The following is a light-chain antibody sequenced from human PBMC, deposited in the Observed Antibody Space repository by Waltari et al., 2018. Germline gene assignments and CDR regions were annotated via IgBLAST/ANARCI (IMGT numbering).Light chain of an antibody. CDR3: QQYNSYWT. CDR2: KAS. Sequence: DIQMTQSPSTLSASVGDRVTITCRASQSISSWLAWYQQKPGKAPKLLIYKASSLESGVPTRFGGRGSGAEFTLTISSLQPDDFATYYCQQYNSYWTFGQGTKVEIK. V-gene: IGKV1-5*03. J-gene: IGKJ1*01. CDR1: QSISSW.